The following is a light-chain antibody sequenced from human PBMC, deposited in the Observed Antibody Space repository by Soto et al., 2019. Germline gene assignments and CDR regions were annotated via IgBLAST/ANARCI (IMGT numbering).Light chain of an antibody. CDR3: QQRSNWPSIT. J-gene: IGKJ5*01. CDR1: QSVSSY. Sequence: EIVMTQSPATLSVSPGERATLSCRASQSVSSYLAWYQRKPGQAPRRLIYDGSNRATGIPARFSGSGSGTDFTLTISSLEPEDCAVYYCQQRSNWPSITFGQRTRLEI. V-gene: IGKV3-11*01. CDR2: DGS.